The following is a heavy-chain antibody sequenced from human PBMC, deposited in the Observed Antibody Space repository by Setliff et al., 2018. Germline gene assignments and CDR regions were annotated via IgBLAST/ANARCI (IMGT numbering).Heavy chain of an antibody. CDR2: INHRGST. CDR1: GGTFSDYH. D-gene: IGHD1-26*01. Sequence: SETLSLTCAAYGGTFSDYHWTWIRQSPEKGLEWIGEINHRGSTNYNPSLKSRVTISIDTSKDQFSLKLISMTAADTAVYHCARCAAGPYCRNSFDYWGRGTLVTVSS. J-gene: IGHJ4*02. CDR3: ARCAAGPYCRNSFDY. V-gene: IGHV4-34*01.